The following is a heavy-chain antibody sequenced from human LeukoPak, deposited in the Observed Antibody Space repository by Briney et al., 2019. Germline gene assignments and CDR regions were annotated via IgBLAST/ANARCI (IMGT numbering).Heavy chain of an antibody. J-gene: IGHJ5*02. D-gene: IGHD1-1*01. V-gene: IGHV3-23*01. CDR2: ISGGGGIT. CDR3: AKGSTTGTTGGSFDP. CDR1: GFTVSPYA. Sequence: GGSLRLSCLASGFTVSPYAMSWVRQAPGKGLEWVSGISGGGGITYYADSVKGRFTISKDNSKNTLSLQMNSLRAEDTAVYYCAKGSTTGTTGGSFDPWGQGALVTVSS.